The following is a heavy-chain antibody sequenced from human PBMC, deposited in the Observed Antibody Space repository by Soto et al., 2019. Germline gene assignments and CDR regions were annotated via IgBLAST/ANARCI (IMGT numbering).Heavy chain of an antibody. Sequence: GGSLRLSYAASGFTFTSYAMTWVRQAPGKGLEWVSGIRATADSPYYADSVKGRFTISKDNSNNILYLQMNNLRAEDTAVYYCARVDVLMVYAIDHWGQGTLVTVSS. D-gene: IGHD2-8*01. CDR1: GFTFTSYA. CDR2: IRATADSP. J-gene: IGHJ5*02. V-gene: IGHV3-23*01. CDR3: ARVDVLMVYAIDH.